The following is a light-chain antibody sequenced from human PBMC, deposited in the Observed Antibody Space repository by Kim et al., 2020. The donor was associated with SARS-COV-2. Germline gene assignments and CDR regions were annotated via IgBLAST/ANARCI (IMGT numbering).Light chain of an antibody. CDR2: DVS. J-gene: IGLJ1*01. CDR3: SSYTSSSTPYV. V-gene: IGLV2-14*03. Sequence: QSITSSCTGSSRDVGGYNYVSWYQQHPGKAPNLMIYDVSNRPSGVSNRCSGSKSGNTASLTISGLQAEDEADYYCSSYTSSSTPYVFGTGTKVTVL. CDR1: SRDVGGYNY.